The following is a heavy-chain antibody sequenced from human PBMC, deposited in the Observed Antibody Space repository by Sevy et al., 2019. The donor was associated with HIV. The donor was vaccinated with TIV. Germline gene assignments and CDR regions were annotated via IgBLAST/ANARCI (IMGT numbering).Heavy chain of an antibody. D-gene: IGHD5-18*01. J-gene: IGHJ6*02. Sequence: GGSLRLSCAASGFTFSSYAMHWVRQAPGKGLEWVAVISYDGSNKYYADSVKGRFTISRDNSKNTLYLQMNSLRAEDTAVYYCASHPVDTAMVDVYYYYGMDVWGQWTTVTVSS. CDR3: ASHPVDTAMVDVYYYYGMDV. V-gene: IGHV3-30-3*01. CDR1: GFTFSSYA. CDR2: ISYDGSNK.